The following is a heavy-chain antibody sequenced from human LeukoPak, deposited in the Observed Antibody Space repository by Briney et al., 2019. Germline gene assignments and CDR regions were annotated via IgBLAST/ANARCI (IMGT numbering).Heavy chain of an antibody. CDR1: GGSISSYY. D-gene: IGHD3-16*01. CDR3: ASPQGGYWYFDL. J-gene: IGHJ2*01. Sequence: SETLSLTCTVSGGSISSYYWSWIRQPPGKGLEWIGYIYYSGSTNYNPSLKSRVTISVDTSKNQFSLKLSSVTAADTAVYYCASPQGGYWYFDLWGRGTLVTVSS. V-gene: IGHV4-59*08. CDR2: IYYSGST.